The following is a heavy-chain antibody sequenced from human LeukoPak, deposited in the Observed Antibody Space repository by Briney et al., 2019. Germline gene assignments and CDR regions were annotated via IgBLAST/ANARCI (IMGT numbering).Heavy chain of an antibody. Sequence: GGSLRLSCAASGFTFSDYYMSWIRQAPGKGLEWLSYISNGGITIYYADSVKGRFTISRDNAKNSLYLQMSSLRPEDTAVYYCAREAGYSSGWLPTYWGQGTLVTVSS. CDR3: AREAGYSSGWLPTY. J-gene: IGHJ4*02. D-gene: IGHD6-19*01. V-gene: IGHV3-11*01. CDR1: GFTFSDYY. CDR2: ISNGGITI.